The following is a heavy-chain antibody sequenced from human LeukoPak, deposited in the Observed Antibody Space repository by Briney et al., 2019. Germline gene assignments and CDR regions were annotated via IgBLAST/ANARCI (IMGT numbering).Heavy chain of an antibody. V-gene: IGHV3-21*01. CDR2: IRSDSTYI. J-gene: IGHJ3*02. CDR1: GFIFNSYN. CDR3: ARVHGAYRDVFDI. Sequence: PGRSLRLSCAASGFIFNSYNIHWVRQAPGKGLEGVSVIRSDSTYISYADSLRGRFTISRDNVQKSLYLQMTNLRAEDTAVYYCARVHGAYRDVFDIWGQGTLVTVSS.